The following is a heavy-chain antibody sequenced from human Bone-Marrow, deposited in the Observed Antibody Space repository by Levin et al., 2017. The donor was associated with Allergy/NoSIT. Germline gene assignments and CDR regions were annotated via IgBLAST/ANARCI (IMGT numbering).Heavy chain of an antibody. CDR2: ISASGDTS. CDR3: ARDEKDSSGCYWDY. V-gene: IGHV3-23*01. D-gene: IGHD3-22*01. CDR1: GFTFSGYT. J-gene: IGHJ4*02. Sequence: GASVKVSCAASGFTFSGYTMSWVRQAPGKGLEWVSAISASGDTSFYADSVKGRFTISRDNSKNTLYLQMTSLGAEDTAIYYCARDEKDSSGCYWDYWGQGTLISVSS.